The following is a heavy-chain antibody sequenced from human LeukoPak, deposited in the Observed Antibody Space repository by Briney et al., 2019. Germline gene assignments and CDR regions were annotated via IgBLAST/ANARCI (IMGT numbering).Heavy chain of an antibody. Sequence: SQTLSLTCTVSGFSISSSTYYWSWIRQPPGKGLEWIGYIYPSGNTYYSPSLKSRVTISIDRSKNQFSLKLSSVTAADTAVYYCAREIITIFGVVTHNDAFDIWGQGTMVTVSS. CDR1: GFSISSSTYY. J-gene: IGHJ3*02. CDR2: IYPSGNT. D-gene: IGHD3-3*01. V-gene: IGHV4-30-2*01. CDR3: AREIITIFGVVTHNDAFDI.